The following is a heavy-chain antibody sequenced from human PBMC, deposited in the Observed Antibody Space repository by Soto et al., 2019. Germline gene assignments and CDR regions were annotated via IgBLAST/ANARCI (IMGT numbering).Heavy chain of an antibody. CDR2: IAPIYRTA. D-gene: IGHD6-13*01. V-gene: IGHV1-69*01. CDR3: VRDSGAKLSSS. CDR1: VGTFXRYR. J-gene: IGHJ4*02. Sequence: VXVSCNASVGTFXRYRINEVRQAPGQGLEWVGGIAPIYRTADYAQKFQGRVTITAYESARTSYMEMRSLKPQDTAVYYCVRDSGAKLSSSWGQGTLGTVS.